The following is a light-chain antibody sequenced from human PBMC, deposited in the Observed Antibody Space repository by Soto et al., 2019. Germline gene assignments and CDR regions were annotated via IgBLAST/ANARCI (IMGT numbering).Light chain of an antibody. V-gene: IGKV3-11*01. J-gene: IGKJ4*01. CDR2: DAT. CDR3: QQRSNWPLT. Sequence: EIVLTQSPATLSLSPGEGATLSCRASQSASNYLTWYQQKPGQTPRLPIFDATKRATGIPARFSGSGSGTDFTLTIRSLEPEDVAVYYCQQRSNWPLTFGGGTKVDIK. CDR1: QSASNY.